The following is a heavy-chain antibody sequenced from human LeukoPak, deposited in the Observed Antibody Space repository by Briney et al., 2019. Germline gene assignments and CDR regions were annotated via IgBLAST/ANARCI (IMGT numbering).Heavy chain of an antibody. J-gene: IGHJ4*02. D-gene: IGHD2-15*01. CDR1: GGSISGYY. CDR2: IYYSGST. V-gene: IGHV4-59*01. Sequence: SETLSLTCTVSGGSISGYYWNWIRQPPGKGLEWIGYIYYSGSTNYNPSLKSRVTMSLDTSKNQFSLKLSSVTAADTAVYHCARDSGSNFDYWGQGTVVTVSS. CDR3: ARDSGSNFDY.